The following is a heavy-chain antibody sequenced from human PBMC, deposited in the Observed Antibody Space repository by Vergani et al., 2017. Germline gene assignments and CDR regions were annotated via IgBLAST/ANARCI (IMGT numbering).Heavy chain of an antibody. CDR3: ARDSGYYGGFYY. CDR2: LTGGGGST. Sequence: EVQLLESGGSLKHPGGSVRLSCAASGFTFSTYAMHWVRQAPGKGLEWVSSLTGGGGSTYYADSFKCRFIISRDNSRDTLYLQMNSLRAEDTAVYYCARDSGYYGGFYYWGQGSLVTV. CDR1: GFTFSTYA. V-gene: IGHV3-23*01. D-gene: IGHD3-22*01. J-gene: IGHJ4*02.